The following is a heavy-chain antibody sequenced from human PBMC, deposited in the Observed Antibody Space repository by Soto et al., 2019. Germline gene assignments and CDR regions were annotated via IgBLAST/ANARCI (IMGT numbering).Heavy chain of an antibody. Sequence: QVQLVESGGGVVQPGRSLRLSCAASGFTFSSYGMHWVRQAPGKGLEWVAVIWYDGSNKYYADSVKGRFTISRDNSKNTLYLKMNSLRAEDTAVYYCARDNSLGAIDYWGQGTLVTVSS. CDR1: GFTFSSYG. CDR3: ARDNSLGAIDY. D-gene: IGHD1-26*01. J-gene: IGHJ4*02. V-gene: IGHV3-33*01. CDR2: IWYDGSNK.